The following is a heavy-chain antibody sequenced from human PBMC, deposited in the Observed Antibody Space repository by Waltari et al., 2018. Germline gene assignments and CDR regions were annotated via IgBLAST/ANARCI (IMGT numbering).Heavy chain of an antibody. CDR2: IIPVFGTA. Sequence: QVQLVQSGAEANKPGSSVKVSCKASGGTFSSYAINWVRQAPGQGLEWMGGIIPVFGTANYAQRFQGRVTITTEESTSTAYMELSSLKPEDTAVYYCTRVTGGSWEGGFDPWGQGTLVTVSS. D-gene: IGHD6-13*01. CDR1: GGTFSSYA. V-gene: IGHV1-69*05. CDR3: TRVTGGSWEGGFDP. J-gene: IGHJ5*02.